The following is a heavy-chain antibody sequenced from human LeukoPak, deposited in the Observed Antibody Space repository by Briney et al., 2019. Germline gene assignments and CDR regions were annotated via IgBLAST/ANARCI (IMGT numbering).Heavy chain of an antibody. D-gene: IGHD6-13*01. CDR2: IGPSSAT. Sequence: GGSLRLSCAASGFTFSSYTMNWVRQAPGKGLEWVSYIGPSSATYYADSVKGRFTISRDNAKNSLYLQMNSLRAEDTALYYCAKDRPEDSGYSSSWFYFDYWGQGTLVTVSS. V-gene: IGHV3-21*05. CDR1: GFTFSSYT. CDR3: AKDRPEDSGYSSSWFYFDY. J-gene: IGHJ4*02.